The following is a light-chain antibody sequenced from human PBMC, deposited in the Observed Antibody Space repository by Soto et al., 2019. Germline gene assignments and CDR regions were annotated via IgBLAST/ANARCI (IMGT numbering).Light chain of an antibody. V-gene: IGLV8-61*01. Sequence: QTVATQEPSFSVSPGGTVTLTCGLSSGSVSTSNYPSWYQQTPGQAPRTLIYSTNIRSSGVPDRFSGSILGNKAALTITGAPADDESDYYCVLYMGSGISVFGGGTQLTVL. CDR2: STN. CDR3: VLYMGSGISV. J-gene: IGLJ7*01. CDR1: SGSVSTSNY.